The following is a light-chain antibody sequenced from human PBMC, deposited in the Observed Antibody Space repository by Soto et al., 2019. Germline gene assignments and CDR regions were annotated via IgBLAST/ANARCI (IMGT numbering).Light chain of an antibody. J-gene: IGLJ3*02. CDR2: DVS. CDR3: SSYTRSSTPLV. Sequence: QSALTQPASVSGSPGQSITISCTGTSSDVGGYNYVSWYQQHPGKAPKLMIYDVSNRPSGVSNRFSGSKSGNTASLTISGLQAEDEADYYCSSYTRSSTPLVFGGGTKLTVL. CDR1: SSDVGGYNY. V-gene: IGLV2-14*01.